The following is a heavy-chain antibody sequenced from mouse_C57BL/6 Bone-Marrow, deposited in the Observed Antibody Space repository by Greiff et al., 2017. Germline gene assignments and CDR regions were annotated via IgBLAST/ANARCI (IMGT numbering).Heavy chain of an antibody. J-gene: IGHJ2*01. CDR1: GYSFTGYY. D-gene: IGHD1-1*01. CDR3: DSYWDY. V-gene: IGHV1-42*01. CDR2: INPSTGGT. Sequence: VQLQQSGPELVKPGASVKISCKASGYSFTGYYMNWVKQSPEKSLEWIGEINPSTGGTTYNQKFKAKATLTVDKSSSTAYMQLKSLTSEDSAVYYCDSYWDYWGQGTTLTVSS.